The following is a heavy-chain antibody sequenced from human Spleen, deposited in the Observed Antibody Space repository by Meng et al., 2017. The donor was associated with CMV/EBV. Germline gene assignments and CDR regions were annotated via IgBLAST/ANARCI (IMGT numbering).Heavy chain of an antibody. CDR1: GFTFSSYT. Sequence: GGSLRLSCTASGFTFSSYTMNWVRQAPGKGLEWVAVISYDGSNKYYADSVKGRFTISRDNSKNTLYLQMNSLRAEDTAVYYCARDRAVVPAAAFDYWGQGTLVTVSS. CDR2: ISYDGSNK. CDR3: ARDRAVVPAAAFDY. D-gene: IGHD2-2*01. V-gene: IGHV3-30-3*01. J-gene: IGHJ4*02.